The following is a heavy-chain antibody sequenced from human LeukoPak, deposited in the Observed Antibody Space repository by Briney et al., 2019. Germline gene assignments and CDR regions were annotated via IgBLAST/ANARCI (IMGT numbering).Heavy chain of an antibody. D-gene: IGHD4-11*01. CDR2: IYPGDSDT. CDR3: ARLALSRTTVTTLPFDY. V-gene: IGHV5-51*01. Sequence: GESLKISCKGSGYSFTSYWIGWVRQMPGKGLEWMGIIYPGDSDTRYSPSFQGQVTISADKSISTAYLQWSSLKASGTAMYYCARLALSRTTVTTLPFDYWGQGTLVTVPS. J-gene: IGHJ4*02. CDR1: GYSFTSYW.